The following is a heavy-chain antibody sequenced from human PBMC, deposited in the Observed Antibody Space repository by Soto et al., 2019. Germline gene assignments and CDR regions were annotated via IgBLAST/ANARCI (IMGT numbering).Heavy chain of an antibody. CDR1: CFTVSNNY. V-gene: IGHV3-9*01. J-gene: IGHJ4*02. CDR2: IRWNSGMI. CDR3: ARGHSSSLDYFEY. D-gene: IGHD6-19*01. Sequence: GGSLRLSCAVSCFTVSNNYMSCVRQAPWKGLEGFSGIRWNSGMIGYADSVKGRFTISRDSDANSLYLEMNSLRAEDTALYYCARGHSSSLDYFEYWGKGTPVTVSS.